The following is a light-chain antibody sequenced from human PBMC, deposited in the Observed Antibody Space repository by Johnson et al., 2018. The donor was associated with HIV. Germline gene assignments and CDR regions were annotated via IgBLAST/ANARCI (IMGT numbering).Light chain of an antibody. Sequence: QSVLTQPPSVSAAPGQKVTISCSGSSSNIGNNYVSWYQQLPGTAPKLLIYDNNKRPSGIPDRFSGSKSGTSATLGITGLQTGDEADYYCGTWDSSLSAGGYVSGTGTHVTVL. CDR3: GTWDSSLSAGGYV. J-gene: IGLJ1*01. CDR1: SSNIGNNY. CDR2: DNN. V-gene: IGLV1-51*01.